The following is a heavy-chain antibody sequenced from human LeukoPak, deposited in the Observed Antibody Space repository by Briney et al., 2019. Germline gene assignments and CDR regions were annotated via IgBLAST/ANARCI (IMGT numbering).Heavy chain of an antibody. J-gene: IGHJ6*02. Sequence: GGSLRLSCAASGFTFSSYAMSWVRQAPGKGLEWVSAISGSGGSTYYADSVKGRFTISRDNSKNTLYLQMNSLRAEDTAVYYCAKGIFPYDFWSENYGMDVWGQGTTVTVSS. V-gene: IGHV3-23*01. D-gene: IGHD3-3*01. CDR1: GFTFSSYA. CDR2: ISGSGGST. CDR3: AKGIFPYDFWSENYGMDV.